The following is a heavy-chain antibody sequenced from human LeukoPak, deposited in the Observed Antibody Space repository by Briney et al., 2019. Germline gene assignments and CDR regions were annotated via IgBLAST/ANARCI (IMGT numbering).Heavy chain of an antibody. CDR3: AKDTSIGKYCTNGVCSPFDY. CDR2: ITDSGDYT. V-gene: IGHV3-23*01. J-gene: IGHJ4*02. Sequence: VGSLRLSCARSGFTFSSYAMSCGRHAPGQGLEWVSVITDSGDYTSYADSVRGRFTISRDNSRNTLYLQMISLRPEDTAVYYCAKDTSIGKYCTNGVCSPFDYWGQGTLVTVSS. CDR1: GFTFSSYA. D-gene: IGHD2-8*01.